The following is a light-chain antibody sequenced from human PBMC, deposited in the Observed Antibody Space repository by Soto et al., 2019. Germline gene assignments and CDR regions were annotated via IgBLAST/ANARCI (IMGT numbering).Light chain of an antibody. CDR1: QGISNY. CDR3: HKYNSAPLT. J-gene: IGKJ4*01. V-gene: IGKV1-27*01. Sequence: DIQMTQSPSSLSPSVEDRVTITCRASQGISNYLAWYQQKPGKVPKLLIYAASTLQSGVPSRFSGSGSGTDFTLTISSLQPEDVATYYCHKYNSAPLTFGGGTKVEIK. CDR2: AAS.